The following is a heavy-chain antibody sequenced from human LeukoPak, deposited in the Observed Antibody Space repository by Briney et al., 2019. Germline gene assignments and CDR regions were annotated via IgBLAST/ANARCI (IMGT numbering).Heavy chain of an antibody. CDR3: ASGIAVAGFPYNWFDP. Sequence: PSETLSLTCAVSGGSISSSNWWSWVRQPPGKGLEWIGEIYHSGSTNHSPSLKSRVTISVDKSKNQFSLKLSSVTAADTAVYYCASGIAVAGFPYNWFDPWGQGTLVTVSS. V-gene: IGHV4-4*02. D-gene: IGHD6-19*01. J-gene: IGHJ5*02. CDR2: IYHSGST. CDR1: GGSISSSNW.